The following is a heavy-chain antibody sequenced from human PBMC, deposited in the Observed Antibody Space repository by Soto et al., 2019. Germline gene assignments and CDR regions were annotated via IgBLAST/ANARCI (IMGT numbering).Heavy chain of an antibody. CDR1: GYTFTSYY. D-gene: IGHD3-9*01. CDR3: ARGPVLRYFDWRLDAFDI. Sequence: ASVKVSCKASGYTFTSYYMHWVRQAPGQGLEWMGIINPSGGSTSYAQKFQGRVTMTRDTSTSTVYMELSSLRSEDTAVYYCARGPVLRYFDWRLDAFDIWGQGTMVTVSS. CDR2: INPSGGST. V-gene: IGHV1-46*03. J-gene: IGHJ3*02.